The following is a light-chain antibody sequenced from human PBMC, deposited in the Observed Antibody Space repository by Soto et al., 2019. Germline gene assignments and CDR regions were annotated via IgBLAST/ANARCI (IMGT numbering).Light chain of an antibody. Sequence: DIQMTQSPSTLSASVGDRVTITCRASQSISSWLAWYQQEPGKAPKPLIYKASTLQSGVPSRFSGSGSGTEFTLTISSLQPDDFATYYCQQYNSYPWTFGQGTKVDIK. CDR2: KAS. J-gene: IGKJ1*01. CDR3: QQYNSYPWT. CDR1: QSISSW. V-gene: IGKV1-5*03.